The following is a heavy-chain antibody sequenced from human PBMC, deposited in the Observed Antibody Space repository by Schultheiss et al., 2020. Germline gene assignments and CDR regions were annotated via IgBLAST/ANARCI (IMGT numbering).Heavy chain of an antibody. CDR3: ARGGTVTTYYYYGMDV. D-gene: IGHD4-17*01. CDR1: GCSISSAFS. CDR2: IYHSGTT. V-gene: IGHV4-38-2*01. J-gene: IGHJ6*02. Sequence: SQTLSLTCAVSGCSISSAFSWGWIRQPPGKGLEWIGIIYHSGTTYYNPSLKSRVTFSVDKSKNQFSLKLSSVTAADTAVYYCARGGTVTTYYYYGMDVWGQGTTVTVSS.